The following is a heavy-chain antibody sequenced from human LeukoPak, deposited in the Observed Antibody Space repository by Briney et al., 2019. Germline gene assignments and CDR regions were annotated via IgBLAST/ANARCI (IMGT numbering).Heavy chain of an antibody. CDR1: GYIFTSYA. J-gene: IGHJ5*02. D-gene: IGHD3-10*01. CDR3: ARDRAWRSWFDP. Sequence: ASVKVSCKASGYIFTSYAISWVRQAPGQGLEWMGGIIPIFGTANYAQKFQGRVTITTDESTSTAYMELSSLRSEDAAVYYCARDRAWRSWFDPWGQGTLVTVSS. CDR2: IIPIFGTA. V-gene: IGHV1-69*05.